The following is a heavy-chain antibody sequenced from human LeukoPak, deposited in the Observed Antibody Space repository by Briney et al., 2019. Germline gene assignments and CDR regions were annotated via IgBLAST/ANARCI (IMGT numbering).Heavy chain of an antibody. J-gene: IGHJ2*01. D-gene: IGHD6-19*01. V-gene: IGHV5-51*01. CDR3: ARRVAGYWYFDL. CDR1: GYRFPTYW. CDR2: IYPGDSDT. Sequence: LGESLKISCKGSGYRFPTYWIGGVGQMPGRGLEWMGIIYPGDSDTRYSPSFQGQVNISADKSISTAYLQWSSLKASDTAMYYCARRVAGYWYFDLWGRGTLVAVSS.